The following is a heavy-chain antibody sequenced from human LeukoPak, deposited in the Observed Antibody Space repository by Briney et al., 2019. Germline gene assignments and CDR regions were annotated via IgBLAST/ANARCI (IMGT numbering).Heavy chain of an antibody. J-gene: IGHJ3*02. CDR3: EVGAQDAFDI. V-gene: IGHV3-48*03. D-gene: IGHD1-26*01. CDR1: GFTFSSYE. CDR2: ISSSGNTI. Sequence: PGRSLRLSCAASGFTFSSYEMNWVRQAPGKGLDWVSYISSSGNTIYYADSVKGRFTISRDNSKNTLYLQMNSLRAEDTAVYYCEVGAQDAFDIWGQGTMVTVSS.